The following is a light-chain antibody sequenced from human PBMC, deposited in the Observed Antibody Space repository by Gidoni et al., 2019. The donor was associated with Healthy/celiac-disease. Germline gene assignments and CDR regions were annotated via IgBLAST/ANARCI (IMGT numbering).Light chain of an antibody. V-gene: IGKV3-11*01. CDR1: QSVSSY. Sequence: IVLTQSPATLSLSPGERVTLSCRSSQSVSSYLAWYQQKPGQAPRLLIYDASNRATGIPARFSGRGSGTDFTRTSSSLEPEDFAVDYGQQRSNWPPTFGGGTKVEIK. CDR3: QQRSNWPPT. CDR2: DAS. J-gene: IGKJ4*01.